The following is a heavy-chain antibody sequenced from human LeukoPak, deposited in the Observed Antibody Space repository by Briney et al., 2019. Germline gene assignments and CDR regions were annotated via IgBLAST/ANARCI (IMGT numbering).Heavy chain of an antibody. V-gene: IGHV3-53*01. Sequence: PGGSLRLSCAASGFTVISNYMSWVRQAPGKGLEWVSVIYSGGSAYYADSVKGRFTISRDNSKNTLYLQMNSLRAEDTAVYYCARGNSGSHYVEYYYGMDVWCQGNTVTVSS. CDR3: ARGNSGSHYVEYYYGMDV. D-gene: IGHD1-26*01. CDR1: GFTVISNY. CDR2: IYSGGSA. J-gene: IGHJ6*02.